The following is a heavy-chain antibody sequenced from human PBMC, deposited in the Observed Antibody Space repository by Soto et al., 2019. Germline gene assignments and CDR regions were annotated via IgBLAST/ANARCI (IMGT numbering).Heavy chain of an antibody. J-gene: IGHJ5*02. CDR1: CGSISSYY. Sequence: TSGTLSLSCPVSCGSISSYYWSWIPQPPGKGLEWIGYIYYSGSTNYNPSLKSRVTISVDTSKNQFSLKLSSVTAADTAVYYCARSSIAAAAWFDPWGQGTLVTVSS. D-gene: IGHD6-13*01. CDR2: IYYSGST. V-gene: IGHV4-59*01. CDR3: ARSSIAAAAWFDP.